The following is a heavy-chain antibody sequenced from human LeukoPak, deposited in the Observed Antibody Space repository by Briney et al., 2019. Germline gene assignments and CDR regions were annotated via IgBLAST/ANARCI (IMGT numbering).Heavy chain of an antibody. CDR1: GGSITASY. Sequence: SETLSLTCTVSGGSITASYWTWVRQPPGKGLEYIGYISNSGSTNYNPSLKSRGTISVDTAKNHLSLNLTSVTDADTAVYYCARDKHLGFSSGTKYYPYYFDSWGQGIQVTVSS. CDR2: ISNSGST. D-gene: IGHD2-2*03. V-gene: IGHV4-59*01. CDR3: ARDKHLGFSSGTKYYPYYFDS. J-gene: IGHJ4*02.